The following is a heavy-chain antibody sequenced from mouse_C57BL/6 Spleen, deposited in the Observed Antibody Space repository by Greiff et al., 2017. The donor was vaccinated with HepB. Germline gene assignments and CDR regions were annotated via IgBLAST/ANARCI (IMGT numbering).Heavy chain of an antibody. V-gene: IGHV1-54*02. J-gene: IGHJ1*03. D-gene: IGHD1-1*01. CDR3: TTEILRRWYFDV. Sequence: VQLQQSGAELVRPGTSVKVSCKASGYAFTNYLIEWVKQRPGQGLEWIGVINPGSGGTNYNEKFKGKATLTADKSSNTAYLQLSSLTSEDTAVYYCTTEILRRWYFDVWGTGTTVTVSS. CDR2: INPGSGGT. CDR1: GYAFTNYL.